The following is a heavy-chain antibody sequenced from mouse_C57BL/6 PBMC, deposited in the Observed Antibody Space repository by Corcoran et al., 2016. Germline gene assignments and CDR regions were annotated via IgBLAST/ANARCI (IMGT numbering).Heavy chain of an antibody. CDR1: GYSITSGYY. CDR3: ARIYYGYDLWYFDV. D-gene: IGHD2-2*01. V-gene: IGHV3-6*01. J-gene: IGHJ1*03. Sequence: DVQLQESGPGLVKPSQSLSLTCSVTGYSITSGYYWNWIRQFPGNKLEWMGYISYDGSNKYNPSLKNRISITRDTSKNQFFLKLNSVTTEDTATYYCARIYYGYDLWYFDVWGTGTTVTVSS. CDR2: ISYDGSN.